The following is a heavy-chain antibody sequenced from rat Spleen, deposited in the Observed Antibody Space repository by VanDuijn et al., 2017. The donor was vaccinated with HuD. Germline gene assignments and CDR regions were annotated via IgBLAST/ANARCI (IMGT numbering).Heavy chain of an antibody. CDR3: ARRETSFDY. V-gene: IGHV5-25*01. CDR1: GFTFSNYA. Sequence: EVQLVESGGGLVQPGRSLKLSCAASGFTFSNYAMAWVRQAPTKGLEWVASISPTGGSTYYRDSVKGRFTVSRNNAKSTLYLQMDSLRSEDTASYYCARRETSFDYWGQGVMVTVSS. CDR2: ISPTGGST. J-gene: IGHJ2*01.